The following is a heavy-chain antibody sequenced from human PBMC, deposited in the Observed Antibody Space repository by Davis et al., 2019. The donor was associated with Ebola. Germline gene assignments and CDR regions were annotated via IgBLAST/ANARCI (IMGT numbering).Heavy chain of an antibody. J-gene: IGHJ4*02. CDR2: IYHSGST. V-gene: IGHV4-4*02. D-gene: IGHD2-15*01. Sequence: SETLSLTCAVSGGSISSSNWWSWVRQPPGKGLEWIGEIYHSGSTNYNPSLKSRVTISVDKSKNQFSLKLSSVTAADTAVYYCARAPLDIVVVVAGGDYFDYWGQGTLVTVSS. CDR1: GGSISSSNW. CDR3: ARAPLDIVVVVAGGDYFDY.